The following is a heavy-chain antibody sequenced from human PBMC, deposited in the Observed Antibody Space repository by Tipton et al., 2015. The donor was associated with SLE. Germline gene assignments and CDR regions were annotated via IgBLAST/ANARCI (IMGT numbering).Heavy chain of an antibody. CDR3: AKGVGSGSYYLGDY. D-gene: IGHD3-10*01. Sequence: SLRLSCAASGFPFSDYAINWVRLPPGKGLEWVGFIRSRAYGGTTEDAASVAGRFTISRDASENIAYLQMNSLRAEDTAVYYCAKGVGSGSYYLGDYWGQGTLVTVSS. CDR1: GFPFSDYA. V-gene: IGHV3-49*04. J-gene: IGHJ4*02. CDR2: IRSRAYGGTT.